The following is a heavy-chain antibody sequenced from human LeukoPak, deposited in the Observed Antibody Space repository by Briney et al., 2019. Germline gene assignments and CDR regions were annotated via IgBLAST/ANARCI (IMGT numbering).Heavy chain of an antibody. CDR2: ISGSGGST. CDR1: GLTFSSYA. V-gene: IGHV3-23*01. CDR3: AKDRVRYSGYSTIFDY. Sequence: GGSLRLSCAASGLTFSSYAMSWVRQAPGKGLEWVSAISGSGGSTYYADSVKGRFTISRDNSKNTLYLQMNSLRAEDTAVYYCAKDRVRYSGYSTIFDYWGQGTLVTVSS. J-gene: IGHJ4*02. D-gene: IGHD5-12*01.